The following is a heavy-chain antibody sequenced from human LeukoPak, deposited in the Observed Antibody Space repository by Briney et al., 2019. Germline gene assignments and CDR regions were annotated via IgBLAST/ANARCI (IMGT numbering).Heavy chain of an antibody. CDR3: RRVMSDCGSVMCYKCYLDS. J-gene: IGHJ4*02. CDR2: IHYNGAT. Sequence: PSQTLSLTCSVSGSAMNSGDYYWTWIRQSPGMGLEWIAYIHYNGATYYNPSLKSRLSVSLDTSRNQFSLNLNSVTAADTAVYFSRRVMSDCGSVMCYKCYLDSWGPGTLVAVSS. CDR1: GSAMNSGDYY. V-gene: IGHV4-30-4*08. D-gene: IGHD2-21*01.